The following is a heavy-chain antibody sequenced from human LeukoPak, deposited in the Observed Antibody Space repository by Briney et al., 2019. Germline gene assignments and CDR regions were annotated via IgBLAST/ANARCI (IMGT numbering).Heavy chain of an antibody. CDR1: GYTFTSYD. D-gene: IGHD1-20*01. Sequence: ASVKVSCKAFGYTFTSYDINWVRQATGQGLEWMGWMNPNSGNTGYAQKFQGRVTITRNTSISTAYMELSSLRSEDTAVYYCARITGRSQAFDIWGQGTMVTVSS. CDR3: ARITGRSQAFDI. J-gene: IGHJ3*02. V-gene: IGHV1-8*01. CDR2: MNPNSGNT.